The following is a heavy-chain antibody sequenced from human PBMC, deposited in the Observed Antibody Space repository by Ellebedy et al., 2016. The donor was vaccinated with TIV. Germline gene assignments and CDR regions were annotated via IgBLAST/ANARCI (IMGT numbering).Heavy chain of an antibody. CDR3: ARGSGWTDY. J-gene: IGHJ4*02. V-gene: IGHV3-48*04. D-gene: IGHD6-19*01. Sequence: GESLKISXAASGFRFSSFWMSWVRQAPGKGLEWVSYMSTSGSTRYYADSVKGRFTISRDNAKNSLYLQMNSLGAEDTAVYYCARGSGWTDYWGQGTLVTVSS. CDR1: GFRFSSFW. CDR2: MSTSGSTR.